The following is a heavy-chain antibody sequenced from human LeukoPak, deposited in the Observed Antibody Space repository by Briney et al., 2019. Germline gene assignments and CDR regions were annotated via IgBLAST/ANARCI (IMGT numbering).Heavy chain of an antibody. J-gene: IGHJ4*02. CDR3: ARHYYYDSSGQQHPLDY. D-gene: IGHD3-22*01. V-gene: IGHV1-18*01. Sequence: GASVKVSCKASGYTFTSYGISWVRQAPGQGLEWMGWISAYNGNTNYAQKLQGRVTMTTDTSTSTAYMELSSLRSEDTAVYYCARHYYYDSSGQQHPLDYWGQGTLVTVSS. CDR1: GYTFTSYG. CDR2: ISAYNGNT.